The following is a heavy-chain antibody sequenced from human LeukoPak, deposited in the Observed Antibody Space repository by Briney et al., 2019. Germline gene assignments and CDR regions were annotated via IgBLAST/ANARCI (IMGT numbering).Heavy chain of an antibody. J-gene: IGHJ4*02. CDR2: INHNGNVN. D-gene: IGHD2-15*01. CDR3: AKQLGYCSDGSCYFPY. CDR1: GFTFSSYW. V-gene: IGHV3-7*03. Sequence: AGGSLRLSCAASGFTFSSYWMNWARQAPGKGLEWVASINHNGNVNYYVDSVKGRFTISRDNSKSTLCLQMDSLRAEDTAVYYCAKQLGYCSDGSCYFPYWGQGTLVTVSS.